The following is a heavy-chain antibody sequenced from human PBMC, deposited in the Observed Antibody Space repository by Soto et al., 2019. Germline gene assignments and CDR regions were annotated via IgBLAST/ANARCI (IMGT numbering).Heavy chain of an antibody. CDR1: GFTVSSNY. CDR3: ARDRGKVANSGSYLY. J-gene: IGHJ4*02. CDR2: IYSGGST. D-gene: IGHD1-26*01. Sequence: GGSLRLSCAASGFTVSSNYMSWVRQAPGKGLEWVSVIYSGGSTYYADSVKGRFTISRDNSKSTLFLQMNSLRAEDTALYYCARDRGKVANSGSYLYWGQGTLDTVSS. V-gene: IGHV3-66*02.